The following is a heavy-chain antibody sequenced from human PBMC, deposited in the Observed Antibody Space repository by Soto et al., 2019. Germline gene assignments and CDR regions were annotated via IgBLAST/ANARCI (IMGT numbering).Heavy chain of an antibody. CDR1: GGSISSSSYY. CDR2: IYYSGST. CDR3: ARHIPPGIAVAGTLFWFDP. V-gene: IGHV4-39*01. Sequence: SETLSLTCTVSGGSISSSSYYWGWIRQPPGKGLEWIGSIYYSGSTYYNPSLKSRVTISVDTSKNQFSLKLSPVTAADTAVYYCARHIPPGIAVAGTLFWFDPWGQGTLVTVSS. D-gene: IGHD6-19*01. J-gene: IGHJ5*02.